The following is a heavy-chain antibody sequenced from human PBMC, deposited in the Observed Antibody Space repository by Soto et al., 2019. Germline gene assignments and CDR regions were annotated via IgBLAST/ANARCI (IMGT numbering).Heavy chain of an antibody. D-gene: IGHD6-19*01. CDR2: IIPIFGTA. J-gene: IGHJ5*02. V-gene: IGHV1-69*01. Sequence: QVQLVQSGAEVKKPGSSVKVSCKASGGTFSSYAISWVRQAPGQGLEWMGGIIPIFGTANYAQKFQGRVTITADESTRKAYMELSSLRSEDTAVYYCAREGYSSGWYLGLFDPWGQGTLVTVSS. CDR1: GGTFSSYA. CDR3: AREGYSSGWYLGLFDP.